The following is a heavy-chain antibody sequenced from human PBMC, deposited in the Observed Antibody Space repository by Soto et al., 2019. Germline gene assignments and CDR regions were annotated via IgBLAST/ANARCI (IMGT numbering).Heavy chain of an antibody. V-gene: IGHV3-15*01. Sequence: EVQLVESGGGLVRPGGSLRLSCAASGFIFSHAWMSWVRQAPGKGLEWVGHIKSRTDGGTTDYAAPVKGRFTLSRDDSKNTLYLQMNSLKNEDTAVYYCKTGGDWGQGPWSPSRQ. CDR3: KTGGD. CDR2: IKSRTDGGTT. J-gene: IGHJ1*01. D-gene: IGHD2-8*02. CDR1: GFIFSHAW.